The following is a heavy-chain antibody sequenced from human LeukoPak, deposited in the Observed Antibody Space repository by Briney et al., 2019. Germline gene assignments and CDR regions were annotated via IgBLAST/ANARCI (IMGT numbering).Heavy chain of an antibody. J-gene: IGHJ4*02. CDR1: GFPFSSYG. V-gene: IGHV3-33*01. D-gene: IGHD2-21*01. Sequence: GGSLGLSCAASGFPFSSYGMHWVRQAPGKGLEWVARLVYDERNDYANSVKGRFTISRDNSKNTLYLQMDNPRVDDTAVYYCARDLSAAYDFWGQGILVTVSS. CDR3: ARDLSAAYDF. CDR2: LVYDERN.